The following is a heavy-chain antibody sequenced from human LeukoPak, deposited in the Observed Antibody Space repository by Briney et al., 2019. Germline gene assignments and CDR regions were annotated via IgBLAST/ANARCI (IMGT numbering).Heavy chain of an antibody. J-gene: IGHJ4*02. CDR2: IYYSGST. V-gene: IGHV4-61*01. D-gene: IGHD3-3*01. CDR1: GVSVSSGSYY. Sequence: SETLSLTCTVSGVSVSSGSYYWSWIRQPPGKGLEWIGYIYYSGSTNYNPSLKSRVTISVDTSKNQFSLKLSSVTAADTAVYYCARVFKYDFWSGYYTGFDYWGQGTLVTVSS. CDR3: ARVFKYDFWSGYYTGFDY.